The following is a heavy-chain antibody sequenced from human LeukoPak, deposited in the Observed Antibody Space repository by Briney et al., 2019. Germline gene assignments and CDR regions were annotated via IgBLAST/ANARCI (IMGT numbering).Heavy chain of an antibody. V-gene: IGHV4-4*07. CDR2: IYTSGST. Sequence: SETLSLTCTVSGGSISSYYWSWIRQPAGKGLEWIGRIYTSGSTNYNPSLKSRVTVSVATSKNQFSLKLTSVTAADTAVYYCARVSLFYGMDVWGQGTTVTVSS. CDR3: ARVSLFYGMDV. D-gene: IGHD3-16*02. CDR1: GGSISSYY. J-gene: IGHJ6*02.